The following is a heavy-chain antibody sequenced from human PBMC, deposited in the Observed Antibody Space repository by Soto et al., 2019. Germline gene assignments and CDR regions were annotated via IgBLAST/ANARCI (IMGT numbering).Heavy chain of an antibody. V-gene: IGHV3-23*01. CDR3: AKSSYNSGLGLAALGF. Sequence: TGGSLRLSCAASEFTFSSYPMSWVRQPPGKGLEWVAVISGSGDITNYADSVKGRFTNSRDNSKNTLYLQMNSLRAEDTAIYYCAKSSYNSGLGLAALGFWGLGTMVTVSS. J-gene: IGHJ3*01. D-gene: IGHD6-19*01. CDR2: ISGSGDIT. CDR1: EFTFSSYP.